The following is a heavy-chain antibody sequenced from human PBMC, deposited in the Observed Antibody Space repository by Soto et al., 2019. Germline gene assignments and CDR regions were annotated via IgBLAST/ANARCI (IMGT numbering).Heavy chain of an antibody. Sequence: QVQLVESGGGVVQPGRSLRLSCAASGFTFSSYGMHWVRQAPGKGLEWVAVIWYDGSERNYAESVKGRFTISRDNSKNTLNLQMNSLRVEDTAVYYCAKDRNAIAASGYFDYWGQGTLVTVSS. CDR3: AKDRNAIAASGYFDY. V-gene: IGHV3-33*06. J-gene: IGHJ4*02. D-gene: IGHD6-13*01. CDR1: GFTFSSYG. CDR2: IWYDGSER.